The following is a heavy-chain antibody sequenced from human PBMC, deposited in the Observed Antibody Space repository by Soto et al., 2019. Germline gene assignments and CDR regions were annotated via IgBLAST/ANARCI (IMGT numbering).Heavy chain of an antibody. CDR3: AREESYSGSGAFFDY. Sequence: QVQLVQSGAEVKKPGSSVKVSCKASGGTFSSYTISWVRQAPGQGLEWMGRIIPILGIANYAQKFQGRVTLTXXXSXRTAYMELSRLRSEDTAVYYCAREESYSGSGAFFDYWGQGTLVTVSS. CDR2: IIPILGIA. J-gene: IGHJ4*02. D-gene: IGHD3-10*01. CDR1: GGTFSSYT. V-gene: IGHV1-69*08.